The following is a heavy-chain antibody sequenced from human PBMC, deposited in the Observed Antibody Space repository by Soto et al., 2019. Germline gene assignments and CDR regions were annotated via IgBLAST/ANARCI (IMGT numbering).Heavy chain of an antibody. V-gene: IGHV2-5*02. Sequence: QITLKESGPTLVRPTQTLTLTCTFSGFSLSTSGVGVGWIRQPPGKALEWLALIYWDDDKRYSPSLKSRLTITKDTSKTQVVLTMTNMDPVDTATYYCAHVDRLVIVPLVTFDIWGQGTMVTVSS. CDR2: IYWDDDK. D-gene: IGHD3-9*01. CDR3: AHVDRLVIVPLVTFDI. J-gene: IGHJ3*02. CDR1: GFSLSTSGVG.